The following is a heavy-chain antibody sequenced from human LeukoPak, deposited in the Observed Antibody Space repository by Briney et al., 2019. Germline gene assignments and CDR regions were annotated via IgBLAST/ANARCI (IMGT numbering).Heavy chain of an antibody. V-gene: IGHV4-30-2*01. CDR2: IYHSGST. J-gene: IGHJ4*02. CDR1: GGSISSGGYS. CDR3: AGRTDYGGKRSRVGTEY. D-gene: IGHD4-17*01. Sequence: KPSQTLSLTCAVSGGSISSGGYSWSWIRQPPGKGLEWIGYIYHSGSTYYNPSLKSRVTISVDRSKNQFSLKLSSVTAADTAVYYCAGRTDYGGKRSRVGTEYWGQGTLVTVSS.